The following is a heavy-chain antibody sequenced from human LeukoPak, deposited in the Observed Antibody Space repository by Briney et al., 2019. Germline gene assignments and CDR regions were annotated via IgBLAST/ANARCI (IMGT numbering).Heavy chain of an antibody. CDR2: IYYSVST. V-gene: IGHV4-31*03. CDR3: ARGVYTGPMDV. Sequence: SETLSLTCTVSGGSISSGGYYWSWIRQHPGKGLEWIGYIYYSVSTYYNPSLKSRVTISVDTSKNQFSLKLSSVTAADTAVFYCARGVYTGPMDVWGKGTTVTVSS. CDR1: GGSISSGGYY. J-gene: IGHJ6*03. D-gene: IGHD1-14*01.